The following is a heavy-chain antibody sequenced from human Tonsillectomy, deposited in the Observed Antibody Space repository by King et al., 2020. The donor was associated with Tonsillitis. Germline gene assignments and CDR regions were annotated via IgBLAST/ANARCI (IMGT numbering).Heavy chain of an antibody. Sequence: QLQESGPGLVKPSETLSLTCTVSGGSISSSSYYWGWIRQPPGKGLEWIGSIYYSGSTYYNPSLKSRVTISVDTSKNQFSLKLSSVTAADTAVYYCARGLLLDENFDYWGQGNLVTVSS. CDR2: IYYSGST. CDR3: ARGLLLDENFDY. V-gene: IGHV4-39*01. CDR1: GGSISSSSYY. D-gene: IGHD2-15*01. J-gene: IGHJ4*02.